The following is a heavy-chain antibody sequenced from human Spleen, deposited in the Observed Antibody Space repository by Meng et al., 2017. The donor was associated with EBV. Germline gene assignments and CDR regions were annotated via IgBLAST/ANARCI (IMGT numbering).Heavy chain of an antibody. Sequence: QVQVQQWGAGLLKTSETLSLTCAVYGGSFGDSYWTWIRQPPGKGLEWIGEIDHSGSTNHSPSLKSRVTISVDSSKTQFSLKLTSVTAADTAVYYCSSLSDSGFYWGQGTLVTVSS. CDR1: GGSFGDSY. V-gene: IGHV4-34*02. CDR2: IDHSGST. CDR3: SSLSDSGFY. D-gene: IGHD2-15*01. J-gene: IGHJ4*02.